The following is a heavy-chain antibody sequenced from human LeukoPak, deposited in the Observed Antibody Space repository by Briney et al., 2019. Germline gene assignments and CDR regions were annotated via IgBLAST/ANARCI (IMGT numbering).Heavy chain of an antibody. Sequence: PGGSLRLSCAASGFTFSSYSMNWVRQAPGKGLEWVSYISSSSSTIYYADSVKGRFTISRDNAKNSLYLQMNSLRAEDTAVYYCARLPLRASSGWFQWGQGTLVTVSS. D-gene: IGHD6-19*01. J-gene: IGHJ4*02. CDR2: ISSSSSTI. V-gene: IGHV3-48*04. CDR3: ARLPLRASSGWFQ. CDR1: GFTFSSYS.